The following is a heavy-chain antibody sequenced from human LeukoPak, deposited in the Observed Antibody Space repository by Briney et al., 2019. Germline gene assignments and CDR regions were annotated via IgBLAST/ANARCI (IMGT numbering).Heavy chain of an antibody. CDR3: ARDGYFDL. J-gene: IGHJ2*01. V-gene: IGHV1-18*01. CDR1: GYTFTTYG. Sequence: ASVKVSCKASGYTFTTYGIAWVRQAPGQGLEWMGWISAHNGDTNYAQSLQGRVTMTTDTSTNTAYMELRSLRSDDTAVYYCARDGYFDLWGRGTLVTVSS. CDR2: ISAHNGDT.